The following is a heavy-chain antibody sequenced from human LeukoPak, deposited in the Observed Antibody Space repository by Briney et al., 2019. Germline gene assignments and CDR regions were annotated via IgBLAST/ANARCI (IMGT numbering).Heavy chain of an antibody. Sequence: SETLSLTCTVSGGSINDYFWSWIRQPPGKGLEWIGSIYHSGSTYYNPSLKSRVTISVDTSKNQFSLKLSSVTAADTAVYYCARDYGDYHFDYWGQGTLVAVSS. D-gene: IGHD4-17*01. CDR1: GGSINDYF. CDR3: ARDYGDYHFDY. J-gene: IGHJ4*02. V-gene: IGHV4-38-2*02. CDR2: IYHSGST.